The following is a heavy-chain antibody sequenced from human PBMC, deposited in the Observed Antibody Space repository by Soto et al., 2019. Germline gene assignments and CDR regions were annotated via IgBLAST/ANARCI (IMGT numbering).Heavy chain of an antibody. J-gene: IGHJ4*02. D-gene: IGHD6-13*01. V-gene: IGHV1-24*01. CDR1: GYTLTELS. Sequence: ASVKVPCKVSGYTLTELSMHWVRQAPGKGLEWMGGFDPEDGETIYAQKFQGRVTMTEDTSTDTAYMELSSLRSEDTAVYCCATEIAAAAAFDYWGQGTLVTVSS. CDR3: ATEIAAAAAFDY. CDR2: FDPEDGET.